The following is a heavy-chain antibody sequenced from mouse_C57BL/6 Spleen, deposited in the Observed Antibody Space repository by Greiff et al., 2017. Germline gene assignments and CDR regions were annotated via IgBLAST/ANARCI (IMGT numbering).Heavy chain of an antibody. D-gene: IGHD4-1*01. Sequence: VQLKESGAELVKPGASVKLSCTASGFNIKDYYMHWVKQRTEQGLEWIGRIDPEDGETKYAPKFQGKATISADTSSNTAYLQLSSLTSEDTAVYYCARERDGTGTGWYFDVWGTGTTVTVSS. CDR1: GFNIKDYY. V-gene: IGHV14-2*01. CDR3: ARERDGTGTGWYFDV. J-gene: IGHJ1*03. CDR2: IDPEDGET.